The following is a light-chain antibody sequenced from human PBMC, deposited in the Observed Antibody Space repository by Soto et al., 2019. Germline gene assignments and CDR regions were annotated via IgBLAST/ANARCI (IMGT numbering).Light chain of an antibody. CDR1: QSISTW. Sequence: DIQMTQSPSTLSASLGDRVTITCRASQSISTWLAWYQQKPGKPPKLLMFDASSLERGVPSRFSGSGSGTEFTLTISSLQPDDFAAYHCQQYRSYPWTFGQGTKVDFK. V-gene: IGKV1-5*01. CDR3: QQYRSYPWT. CDR2: DAS. J-gene: IGKJ1*01.